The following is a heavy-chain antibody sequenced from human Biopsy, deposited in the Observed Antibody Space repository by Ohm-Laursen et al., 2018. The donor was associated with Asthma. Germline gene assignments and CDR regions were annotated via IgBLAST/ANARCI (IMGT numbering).Heavy chain of an antibody. Sequence: ASVKVSCKTSGYTFIGYHIHWVRQAPGQGLEWMGRINPNSGGTNYAQKFQGRVTMTSDTSISTAYMELSRLRSEDTAVYYCASLFLQGFDPWGQGTPVTVSS. CDR2: INPNSGGT. J-gene: IGHJ5*02. V-gene: IGHV1-2*06. CDR3: ASLFLQGFDP. CDR1: GYTFIGYH. D-gene: IGHD3-3*01.